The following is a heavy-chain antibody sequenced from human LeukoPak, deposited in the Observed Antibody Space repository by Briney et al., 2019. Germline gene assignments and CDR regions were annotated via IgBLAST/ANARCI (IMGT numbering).Heavy chain of an antibody. CDR3: ARVPRGDYYDSSGYYSD. V-gene: IGHV1-69*04. CDR1: GYTLTELS. CDR2: IIPILGIA. Sequence: ASVKVSCKVSGYTLTELSMHWVRQAPGQGLEWMGRIIPILGIANYAQKFQGRVTITADKSTSIAYMELSSLRSEDTAVYYCARVPRGDYYDSSGYYSDWGQGTLVTVSS. D-gene: IGHD3-22*01. J-gene: IGHJ1*01.